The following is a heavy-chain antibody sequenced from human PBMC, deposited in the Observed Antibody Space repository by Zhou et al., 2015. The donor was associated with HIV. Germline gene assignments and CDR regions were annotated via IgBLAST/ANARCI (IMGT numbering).Heavy chain of an antibody. J-gene: IGHJ4*02. CDR3: ARDLTSHYYDSSGYAWSDY. CDR1: GGTFSSYT. CDR2: IIPILGIA. V-gene: IGHV1-69*08. D-gene: IGHD3-22*01. Sequence: QVQLVQSGAEVKKPGSSVKVSCKASGGTFSSYTISWVRQAPGQGLEWMGRIIPILGIANYAQKFQGRVTITADKSTSTAYMELSSLRSEDTAVYYCARDLTSHYYDSSGYAWSDYWGQGTLVTVSS.